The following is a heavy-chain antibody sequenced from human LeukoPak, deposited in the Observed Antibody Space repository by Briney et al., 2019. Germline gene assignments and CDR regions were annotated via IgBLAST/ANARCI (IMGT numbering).Heavy chain of an antibody. Sequence: GGSLRLSCAASGFTFSSYAMSWVRQTPGKGLEWVSAISGSGGSTYYADSVKGRFTISRDNSKNTLFLQMNSLRAEDTGFYYCASSLLTRGRGPSDYWGQGTLVTVSS. J-gene: IGHJ4*02. D-gene: IGHD3-16*01. CDR3: ASSLLTRGRGPSDY. V-gene: IGHV3-23*01. CDR2: ISGSGGST. CDR1: GFTFSSYA.